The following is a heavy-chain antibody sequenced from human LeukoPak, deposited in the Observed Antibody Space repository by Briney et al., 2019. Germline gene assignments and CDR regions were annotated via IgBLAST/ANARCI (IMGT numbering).Heavy chain of an antibody. Sequence: GESLKISCKGSGYNFTPYWIAWVRQMPGEGLEWMGIIYPDDSDTRYSPSFQGQVTISADKSISTAYLQWSSLKASDTAMYYCARRPRGTGTTYFDYWGQGTLVTVSS. V-gene: IGHV5-51*01. CDR1: GYNFTPYW. J-gene: IGHJ4*02. D-gene: IGHD1-1*01. CDR3: ARRPRGTGTTYFDY. CDR2: IYPDDSDT.